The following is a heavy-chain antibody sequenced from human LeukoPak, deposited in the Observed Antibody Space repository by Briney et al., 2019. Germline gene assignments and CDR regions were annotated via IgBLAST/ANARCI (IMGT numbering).Heavy chain of an antibody. CDR3: SKEVKDIVVVVAASPPYGMDV. CDR2: IRYEGSNE. CDR1: GFTFSSYG. J-gene: IGHJ6*02. V-gene: IGHV3-30*02. D-gene: IGHD2-15*01. Sequence: GGSLRLSCAAPGFTFSSYGMHWVRQAPGKGLEWVSFIRYEGSNEYYADTVKGRFTISRENSKNMLYLQMNSQRAEDTAVYYCSKEVKDIVVVVAASPPYGMDVWGQGTTVTVSS.